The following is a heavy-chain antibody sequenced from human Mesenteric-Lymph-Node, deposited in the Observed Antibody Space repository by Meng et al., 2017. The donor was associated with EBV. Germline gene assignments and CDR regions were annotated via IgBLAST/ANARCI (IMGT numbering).Heavy chain of an antibody. J-gene: IGHJ4*02. CDR1: GFSFDDYG. CDR3: AREGDTDYSLDY. V-gene: IGHV3-20*04. D-gene: IGHD4-11*01. CDR2: INWNDGRP. Sequence: EGELVSYGGGVVRPGGYIGLSCAASGFSFDDYGMTWVRQAPGKGLEWVSGINWNDGRPGYADSVKGRFTISRDNAKNSLYLQMNSLRAEDTALYYCAREGDTDYSLDYWGQGTLVTVAS.